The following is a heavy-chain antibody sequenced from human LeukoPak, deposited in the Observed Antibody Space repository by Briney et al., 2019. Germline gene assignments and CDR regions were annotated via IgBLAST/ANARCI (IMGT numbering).Heavy chain of an antibody. CDR1: GFTFSSYS. J-gene: IGHJ6*03. CDR2: ISSSSSYI. D-gene: IGHD2-2*01. CDR3: ARVPSSTNRYYYYYMDV. Sequence: PGGSLRLSCAASGFTFSSYSMNWVRQAPGKGLEWVSSISSSSSYIYYADSVKGRFTISRDNAKNSLYLQMNSLRAEDTAVYYCARVPSSTNRYYYYYMDVWGKGTTVTVSS. V-gene: IGHV3-21*01.